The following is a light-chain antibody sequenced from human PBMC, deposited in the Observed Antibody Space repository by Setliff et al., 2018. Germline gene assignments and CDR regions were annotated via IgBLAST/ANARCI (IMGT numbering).Light chain of an antibody. CDR1: SSDVGGYNY. Sequence: QSALPQPPSASGSPGQSVTISCTGTSSDVGGYNYVSWYQQHPGKAPKLMIYEVSKRPSGVPDRFSGSKSGNTASLTVSGLQAEDEAVYYCSSYAGSLYVFGTGTKVTVL. CDR2: EVS. J-gene: IGLJ1*01. CDR3: SSYAGSLYV. V-gene: IGLV2-8*01.